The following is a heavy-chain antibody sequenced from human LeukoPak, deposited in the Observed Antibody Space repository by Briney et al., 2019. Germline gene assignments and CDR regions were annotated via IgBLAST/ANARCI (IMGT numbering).Heavy chain of an antibody. CDR1: GFTFRTYA. J-gene: IGHJ4*02. Sequence: PGGSLRLSCAASGFTFRTYAMSWVRQAPGKGLDWVSTISGSGGSTYYADSVKGRFTISRDNSKNTLYLQMNSLRAEDTAVYYCAKLRGATINAWYFDYWGQGTLVTVSS. CDR2: ISGSGGST. V-gene: IGHV3-23*01. CDR3: AKLRGATINAWYFDY. D-gene: IGHD5-12*01.